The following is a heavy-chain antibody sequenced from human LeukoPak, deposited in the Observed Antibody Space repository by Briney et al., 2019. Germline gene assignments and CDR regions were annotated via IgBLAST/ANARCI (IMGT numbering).Heavy chain of an antibody. CDR1: GFTVSSNY. V-gene: IGHV3-21*04. CDR3: EQPRYCSSTSCYACYYYGMDV. Sequence: PGGPLRLSCSPSGFTVSSNYMIWVRQAPGKGLEGVSSISSSSSYIYSADPVKGRFTISRDNSKNTLYLQMNSLRAEDTAVYYCEQPRYCSSTSCYACYYYGMDVWGQGTTVTVSS. J-gene: IGHJ6*02. D-gene: IGHD2-2*01. CDR2: ISSSSSYI.